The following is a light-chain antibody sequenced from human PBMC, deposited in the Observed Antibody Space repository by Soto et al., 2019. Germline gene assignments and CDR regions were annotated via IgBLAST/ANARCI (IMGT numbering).Light chain of an antibody. CDR1: SSDIGGYNY. V-gene: IGLV2-11*01. Sequence: QSALTQPPSVSGSPGQSVTISCTGTSSDIGGYNYVSWYQQLPGKAPKLMIYDVSKRPSGVPDRFSGYNSGNTASLTISGLQTEDEADYYCCSYAGTTHVFGTGTKLTVL. CDR3: CSYAGTTHV. CDR2: DVS. J-gene: IGLJ1*01.